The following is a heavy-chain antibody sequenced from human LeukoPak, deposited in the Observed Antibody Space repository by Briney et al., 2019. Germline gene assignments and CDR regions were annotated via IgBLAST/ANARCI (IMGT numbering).Heavy chain of an antibody. CDR3: ARDRVGLVAPGVMDS. D-gene: IGHD5-12*01. CDR2: INPKNGDT. CDR1: GYTFVEYH. V-gene: IGHV1-2*02. Sequence: ASVRVSCKASGYTFVEYHLHWVRQAPGQGLEWMGWINPKNGDTNFAQKFRGRVTVTRDTSITTAYMELTSLTFDDTAVYYARDRVGLVAPGVMDSWGQGSPVIVSS. J-gene: IGHJ5*02.